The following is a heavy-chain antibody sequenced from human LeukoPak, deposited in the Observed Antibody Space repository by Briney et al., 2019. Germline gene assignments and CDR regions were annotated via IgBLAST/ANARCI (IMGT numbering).Heavy chain of an antibody. D-gene: IGHD3-10*01. CDR1: GYTFTSYD. Sequence: GASVKVSCKASGYTFTSYDINWVRQATGQGLEWMGWMNPNSGNTGYAQRFQGRVTMTRNTSISTAYMELSSLRSEDTAVYYCARGPYYYGSGSYWFDPWGQGTLVTVSS. V-gene: IGHV1-8*01. CDR2: MNPNSGNT. CDR3: ARGPYYYGSGSYWFDP. J-gene: IGHJ5*02.